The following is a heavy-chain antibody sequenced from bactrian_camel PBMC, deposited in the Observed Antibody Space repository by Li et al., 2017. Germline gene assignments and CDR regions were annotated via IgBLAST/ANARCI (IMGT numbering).Heavy chain of an antibody. D-gene: IGHD3*01. Sequence: QLVESGGGLVRPGESLTLSCQTSGFVLKDYLMYWVRQAPGKGLEWVSTINSGGGTTYYADSVKGRFTISRDNAKNTVYLQMNSLQPEDTATYHCAAPTIFTKLVCSIDMGTQVTVS. V-gene: IGHV3S25*01. CDR2: INSGGGTT. J-gene: IGHJ4*01. CDR1: GFVLKDYL.